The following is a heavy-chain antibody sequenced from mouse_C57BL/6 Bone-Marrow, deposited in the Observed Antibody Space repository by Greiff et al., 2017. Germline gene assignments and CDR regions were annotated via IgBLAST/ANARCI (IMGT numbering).Heavy chain of an antibody. J-gene: IGHJ2*01. V-gene: IGHV2-3*01. D-gene: IGHD4-1*01. CDR1: GFSLPSNG. CDR2: IWGDGST. Sequence: VMLVESGPGLVAPSQSLSITCPVSGFSLPSNGVSWVRQPPGKGLWWLGVIWGDGSTNYHSALISRLSISKDNSKSQVFLKLNSLQTDDTATYYCAKGEKNWDDFDYWGQGTTLTVSS. CDR3: AKGEKNWDDFDY.